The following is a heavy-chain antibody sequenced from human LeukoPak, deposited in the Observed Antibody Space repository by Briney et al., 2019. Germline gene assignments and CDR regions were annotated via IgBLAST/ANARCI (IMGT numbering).Heavy chain of an antibody. CDR1: GFTVSSNY. CDR3: ARSWRVCSSGCWFDP. D-gene: IGHD6-19*01. J-gene: IGHJ5*02. CDR2: IYSGGST. Sequence: GGSLRLSCAASGFTVSSNYMSWVRQAPGKGLEWVSVIYSGGSTYYADSVKGRFTISRDNSKNTLYLQMNSLRAEDTAVYYCARSWRVCSSGCWFDPWGQGTLVTVSS. V-gene: IGHV3-53*01.